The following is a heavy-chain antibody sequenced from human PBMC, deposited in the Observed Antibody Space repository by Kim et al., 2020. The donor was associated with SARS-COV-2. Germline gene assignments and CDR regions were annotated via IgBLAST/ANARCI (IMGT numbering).Heavy chain of an antibody. Sequence: GGSLRLSCAASGFTFSSYGMHWVRQAPGKGLEWVAVIWYDGSNKYYADSVKGRFTISRDNPKNTLYLQMNSLRAEDTAVYYCARDFGGYDILTGYYYYGMDVWGQGTTVTVSS. J-gene: IGHJ6*02. CDR2: IWYDGSNK. CDR1: GFTFSSYG. V-gene: IGHV3-33*01. CDR3: ARDFGGYDILTGYYYYGMDV. D-gene: IGHD3-9*01.